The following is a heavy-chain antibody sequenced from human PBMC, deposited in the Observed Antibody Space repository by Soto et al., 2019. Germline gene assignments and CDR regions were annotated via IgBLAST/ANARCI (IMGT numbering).Heavy chain of an antibody. Sequence: SETLSLPCTVSRGSISSGGYYWTRIRQHPGKGLEWIGYIYYSGSTYYNPSLKSRVTISVDTSKNQFSLKLSSVTAADTAVYYCPRGHGYVDYRGQGNLVTVSS. CDR1: RGSISSGGYY. V-gene: IGHV4-31*03. CDR3: PRGHGYVDY. J-gene: IGHJ4*02. CDR2: IYYSGST.